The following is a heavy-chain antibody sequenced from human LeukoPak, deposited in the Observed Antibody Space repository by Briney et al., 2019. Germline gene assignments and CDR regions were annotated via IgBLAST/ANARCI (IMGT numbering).Heavy chain of an antibody. CDR2: IYSGVST. J-gene: IGHJ4*02. CDR1: GFTVSSNY. CDR3: ARGRSAFDN. V-gene: IGHV3-66*01. Sequence: GGSLRLSCSVSGFTVSSNYISWVRQAPGKGLEWVSVIYSGVSTYYADSVKGRFTISRDNSKNTLYLQMNSLRAEDTAVYYCARGRSAFDNWGQGTMVTVSS. D-gene: IGHD3-3*01.